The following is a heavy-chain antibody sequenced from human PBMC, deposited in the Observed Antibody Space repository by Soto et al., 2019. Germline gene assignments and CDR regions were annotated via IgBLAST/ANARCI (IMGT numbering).Heavy chain of an antibody. CDR1: GGSISSYY. Sequence: SETLSLTCTVSGGSISSYYWSWIRQPPGKGLEWIGYIYYSGSTNYNPSLKSRVTISVDTSKNQFSLKLSSVTAADTAVYYCARAKLDTAMVDYYYYGMDVWGQGTTVTVSS. V-gene: IGHV4-59*01. J-gene: IGHJ6*02. D-gene: IGHD5-18*01. CDR3: ARAKLDTAMVDYYYYGMDV. CDR2: IYYSGST.